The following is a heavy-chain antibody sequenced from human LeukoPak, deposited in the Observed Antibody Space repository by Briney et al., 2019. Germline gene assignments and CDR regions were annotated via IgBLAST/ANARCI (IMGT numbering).Heavy chain of an antibody. Sequence: GGSLRLSCAASGFTFSSYEMNWARQAPGKGLEWVSYISSSGSTIYYADSVKGRFTISRDNAKNSLYLQMNSLRAEDTAVYYCARGVDTAMVLIYYYYGMDVWGQGTTVTVSS. J-gene: IGHJ6*02. V-gene: IGHV3-48*03. CDR2: ISSSGSTI. CDR1: GFTFSSYE. CDR3: ARGVDTAMVLIYYYYGMDV. D-gene: IGHD5-18*01.